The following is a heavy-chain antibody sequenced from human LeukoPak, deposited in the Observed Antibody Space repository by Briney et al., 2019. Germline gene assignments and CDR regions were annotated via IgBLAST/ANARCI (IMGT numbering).Heavy chain of an antibody. D-gene: IGHD3-10*01. CDR1: GYTFTSYY. J-gene: IGHJ4*02. Sequence: PGASVKVSCKASGYTFTSYYMHWVRQAPGQGLEWMGIINPSGGSTSYAQKFQGRVTMTRDMSTSTVYMELSSLRSEDTAVYYCARDGRGYYGSGSYCDYWGQGTLVTVSS. CDR3: ARDGRGYYGSGSYCDY. CDR2: INPSGGST. V-gene: IGHV1-46*01.